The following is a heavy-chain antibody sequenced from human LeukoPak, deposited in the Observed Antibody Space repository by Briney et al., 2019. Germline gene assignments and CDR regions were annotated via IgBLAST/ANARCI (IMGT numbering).Heavy chain of an antibody. CDR3: ARSIGPRRTDHYGMDV. D-gene: IGHD2-2*01. Sequence: SVKVSCKASGSTFSSYAISWVRQAPGQGLEWMGRIIPILGIANYAQKFQGRVTITADKSTSTAYMELSSLRSEDTAVYYCARSIGPRRTDHYGMDVWGQGTTVTVSS. J-gene: IGHJ6*02. CDR1: GSTFSSYA. V-gene: IGHV1-69*04. CDR2: IIPILGIA.